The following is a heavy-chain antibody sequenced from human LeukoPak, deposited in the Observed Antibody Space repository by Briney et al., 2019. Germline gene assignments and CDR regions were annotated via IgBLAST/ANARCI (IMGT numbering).Heavy chain of an antibody. CDR3: AKITGPQGA. CDR1: GFTFSSYS. Sequence: GGSLRLSCAASGFTFSSYSMNWVRQAPGTGLEWVSYISSSSSTIYYADSVKGRFTISRDNAKNSLYLQMNSLRAEDTAVYYCAKITGPQGAWGQGTLVTVSS. D-gene: IGHD3-16*01. V-gene: IGHV3-48*01. J-gene: IGHJ5*02. CDR2: ISSSSSTI.